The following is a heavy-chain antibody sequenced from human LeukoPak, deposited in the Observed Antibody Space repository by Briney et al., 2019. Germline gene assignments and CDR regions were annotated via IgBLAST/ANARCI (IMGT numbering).Heavy chain of an antibody. Sequence: SETLSLTCTVSGGSISSSSYYWVWMRQPPGKGLVWTVSSYYSGSTYYNPSLKSRVTISVDTSKNQFSLKLSSVTAADTAVYYCARCHSYYYGSGSYPYWGQGTLGTVSS. V-gene: IGHV4-39*01. D-gene: IGHD3-10*01. CDR2: SYYSGST. J-gene: IGHJ4*02. CDR3: ARCHSYYYGSGSYPY. CDR1: GGSISSSSYY.